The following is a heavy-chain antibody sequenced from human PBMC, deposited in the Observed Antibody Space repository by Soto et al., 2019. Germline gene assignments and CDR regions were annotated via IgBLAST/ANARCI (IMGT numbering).Heavy chain of an antibody. Sequence: EVQMVESGGGLVQPGGSLRLSRAVSGFTFSNYWMSWVRQAPGKGLEWVATIKQDESEKYYVDSVKGRFTVSRDNAKNSLYLQMNSLRAEDTAVYYCARGDYFDRRFDYWGQGTLVTVSS. CDR1: GFTFSNYW. CDR2: IKQDESEK. CDR3: ARGDYFDRRFDY. V-gene: IGHV3-7*03. D-gene: IGHD3-22*01. J-gene: IGHJ4*02.